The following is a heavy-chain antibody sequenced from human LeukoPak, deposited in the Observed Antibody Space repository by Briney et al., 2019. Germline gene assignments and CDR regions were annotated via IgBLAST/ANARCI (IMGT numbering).Heavy chain of an antibody. CDR1: GFTFSSYA. CDR2: VSGSGDNT. Sequence: PGGSLRLSCAASGFTFSSYAISWVRQAPGKGLEWVSAVSGSGDNTYYADSVRGRFTISRDNSKNTLYLQMNSLSAEDTALYYCAKAHDDWSYVYFQNWGQGTPVTVSS. CDR3: AKAHDDWSYVYFQN. J-gene: IGHJ1*01. D-gene: IGHD1-7*01. V-gene: IGHV3-23*01.